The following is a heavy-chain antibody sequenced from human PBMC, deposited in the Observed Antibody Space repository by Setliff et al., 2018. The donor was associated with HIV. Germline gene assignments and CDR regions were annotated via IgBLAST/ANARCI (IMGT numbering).Heavy chain of an antibody. CDR1: GFTVSSNY. CDR3: ARGRYDYAWGSNREYYYYYTDV. D-gene: IGHD3-16*02. CDR2: IYRGGGT. J-gene: IGHJ6*03. V-gene: IGHV3-53*01. Sequence: GGSLRLSCAVSGFTVSSNYMTWVRQAPGKGLEWVSLIYRGGGTNYADSVKGRFTISRDNSKNTLYLQMNSLRAPDTAVYYCARGRYDYAWGSNREYYYYYTDVWGKGTTVTVSS.